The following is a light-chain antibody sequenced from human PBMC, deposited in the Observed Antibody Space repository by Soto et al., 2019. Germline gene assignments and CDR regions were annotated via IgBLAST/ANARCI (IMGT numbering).Light chain of an antibody. J-gene: IGKJ4*01. V-gene: IGKV3-20*01. CDR1: QSVRSNY. CDR3: QQYDSSLLT. Sequence: PGERATLSCRASQSVRSNYLAWYQQKPGQAPRLLIYGASSRAIGIPDRFSGSGSGTDFTLTISRLESEDFAVYFCQQYDSSLLTFGGGTKVEIK. CDR2: GAS.